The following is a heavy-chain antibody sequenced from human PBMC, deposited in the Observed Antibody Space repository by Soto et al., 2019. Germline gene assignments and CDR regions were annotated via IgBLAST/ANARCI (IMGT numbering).Heavy chain of an antibody. CDR3: TKRRSARPGFDAFDL. CDR2: ISGDSGSS. J-gene: IGHJ3*01. CDR1: GFTFESYS. Sequence: GGSLRLSCAASGFTFESYSLHWVRQLPGKGLEWVAGISGDSGSSGYADSVRGRFTVSRDNAKNSLFLQMSSLSPEDTALYYCTKRRSARPGFDAFDLWGQGTMVTVSS. V-gene: IGHV3-9*01.